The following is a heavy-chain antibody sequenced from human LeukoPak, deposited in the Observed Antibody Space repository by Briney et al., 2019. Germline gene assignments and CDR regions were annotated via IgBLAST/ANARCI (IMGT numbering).Heavy chain of an antibody. D-gene: IGHD3-22*01. CDR1: GFTFSSYA. V-gene: IGHV3-23*01. Sequence: GGSLRLSCTASGFTFSSYAMSWVRQAPGKGLEWVSAISGSGGSTYYADSVKGRFTISRDNSKNTLYLQMNSLRAEDTAVYYCAKAIVYYYGMDVWGQGTTVTVSS. J-gene: IGHJ6*02. CDR3: AKAIVYYYGMDV. CDR2: ISGSGGST.